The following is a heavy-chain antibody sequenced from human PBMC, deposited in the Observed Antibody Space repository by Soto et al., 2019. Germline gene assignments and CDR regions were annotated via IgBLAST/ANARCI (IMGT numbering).Heavy chain of an antibody. CDR2: IKQDGSEK. CDR3: ARGRFNDFWSGPFDY. V-gene: IGHV3-7*01. D-gene: IGHD3-3*01. CDR1: GFTFSSYW. Sequence: GGSLRLSCAASGFTFSSYWMSWVRQAPGKGLEWVANIKQDGSEKYYVDSVKGRFTISRDNAKNSLYLQMNSLRAEDTAVYYCARGRFNDFWSGPFDYWGQGTLVTVSS. J-gene: IGHJ4*02.